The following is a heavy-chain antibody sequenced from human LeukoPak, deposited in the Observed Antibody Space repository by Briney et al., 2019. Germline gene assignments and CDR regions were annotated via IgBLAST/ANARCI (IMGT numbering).Heavy chain of an antibody. V-gene: IGHV2-5*02. CDR3: AHIGARVSEVVIKTFDY. CDR1: GFSLSTSGVG. CDR2: IYWDDDK. Sequence: FGLTLVNPTQTLTLTCTFSGFSLSTSGVGVAWIRQPPGKALEWLALIYWDDDKRYSPSLKSRLTITKDTSKNQVVLTMTNMDPVDTATYYCAHIGARVSEVVIKTFDYWGQGTLVTVSS. D-gene: IGHD3-22*01. J-gene: IGHJ4*02.